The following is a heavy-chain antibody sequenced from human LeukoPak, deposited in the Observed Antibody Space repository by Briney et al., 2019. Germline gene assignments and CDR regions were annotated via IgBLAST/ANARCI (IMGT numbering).Heavy chain of an antibody. D-gene: IGHD5-18*01. CDR1: GFTVSSNY. V-gene: IGHV3-53*01. CDR2: IYSGGST. J-gene: IGHJ4*02. CDR3: AGRVTGYSSGYVY. Sequence: PGGSLRLSCAASGFTVSSNYMSWVRQAPGKGLEWVSVIYSGGSTYYADSVKGRFTISRDNSKNTLYLQMNSLRAEDTALYYCAGRVTGYSSGYVYWGQGTLVTVSS.